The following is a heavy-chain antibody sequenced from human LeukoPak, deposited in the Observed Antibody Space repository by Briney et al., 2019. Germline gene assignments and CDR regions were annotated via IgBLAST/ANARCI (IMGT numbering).Heavy chain of an antibody. V-gene: IGHV3-64*01. CDR3: ASSEA. CDR1: GFTFGNYA. J-gene: IGHJ5*02. Sequence: GGSLRLSCAASGFTFGNYAMHWVRQAPGKGLEYVSAISHNGGSTYYANSAKGRFTISRDNSKNTLYLQMGSLRAEDMAVYYCASSEAWGQGTLVTVSS. D-gene: IGHD3-10*01. CDR2: ISHNGGST.